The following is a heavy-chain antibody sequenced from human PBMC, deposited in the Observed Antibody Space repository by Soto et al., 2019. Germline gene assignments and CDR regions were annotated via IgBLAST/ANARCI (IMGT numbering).Heavy chain of an antibody. D-gene: IGHD6-13*01. V-gene: IGHV3-30*18. Sequence: GGSLRLSCAASGFTFSSYGMHWVRQAPGKGLEWVAVISYDGSNKYYADSVKGRFTISRDNSKNTLYLQMNSLRAEDTAVYYCAKDPSSSRGSYFDYWGQGILVTVSS. CDR3: AKDPSSSRGSYFDY. J-gene: IGHJ4*02. CDR1: GFTFSSYG. CDR2: ISYDGSNK.